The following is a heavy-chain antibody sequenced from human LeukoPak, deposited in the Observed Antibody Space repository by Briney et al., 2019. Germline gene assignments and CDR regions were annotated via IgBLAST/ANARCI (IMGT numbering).Heavy chain of an antibody. CDR2: INYDGTTT. J-gene: IGHJ4*02. D-gene: IGHD3-3*01. CDR3: ARDYYDFWSGSNY. Sequence: GGSLRLSCAASGFNFSSYWMHWVRQAPGKGLVWISRINYDGTTTSYADSVKGRFTISRDNSKNTLYLQMNSLRAEDTTVYYCARDYYDFWSGSNYWGRGTLVTVSS. V-gene: IGHV3-74*01. CDR1: GFNFSSYW.